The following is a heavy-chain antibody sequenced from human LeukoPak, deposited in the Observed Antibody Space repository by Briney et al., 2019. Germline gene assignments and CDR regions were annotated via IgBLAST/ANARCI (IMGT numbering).Heavy chain of an antibody. CDR2: INHSGST. CDR1: GGSFSGYY. J-gene: IGHJ4*02. V-gene: IGHV4-34*01. D-gene: IGHD3-10*01. Sequence: SEALSLTCAVYGGSFSGYYWSWLRQPPGKGLEWIGEINHSGSTNYNPSLKSRVTISVGTSKNQFSLKLSSVTAADTAVYYCARHYGYYYGSGRTYYFDYWGQGTLVTVSS. CDR3: ARHYGYYYGSGRTYYFDY.